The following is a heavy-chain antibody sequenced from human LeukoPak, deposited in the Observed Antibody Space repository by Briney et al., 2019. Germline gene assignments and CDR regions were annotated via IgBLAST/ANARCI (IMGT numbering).Heavy chain of an antibody. D-gene: IGHD1-26*01. CDR2: MYYSGST. CDR1: GGSISSGDYY. Sequence: SQTLSLTCTVSGGSISSGDYYWSWIRQSPGKGLEWIGYMYYSGSTYYNPSLKSRVTISVDTSKNQFSLKLNSVTAADTAVYYCARYSGSYYLDYWGQGTLVTVSS. V-gene: IGHV4-30-4*01. CDR3: ARYSGSYYLDY. J-gene: IGHJ4*02.